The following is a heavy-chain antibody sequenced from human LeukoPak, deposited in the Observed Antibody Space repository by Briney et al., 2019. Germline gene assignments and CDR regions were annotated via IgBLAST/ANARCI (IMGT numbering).Heavy chain of an antibody. J-gene: IGHJ4*02. CDR1: GFTFSSSA. V-gene: IGHV3-23*01. D-gene: IGHD2-15*01. CDR3: AKQLGYCSDGSCYFPY. CDR2: ISNNGGYT. Sequence: GGSLRLSCAASGFTFSSSAMSWVRQAPGKGLEWVSAISNNGGYTYYADSVQGRFTISRDNSKNTLCLQMNSLRAEDTAVYYCAKQLGYCSDGSCYFPYWGQGTLVTVSS.